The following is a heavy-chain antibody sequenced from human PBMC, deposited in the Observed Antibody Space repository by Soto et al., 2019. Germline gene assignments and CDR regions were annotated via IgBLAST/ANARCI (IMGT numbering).Heavy chain of an antibody. CDR1: GSSINSNDYY. V-gene: IGHV4-39*01. D-gene: IGHD3-3*02. CDR3: ARLPSRHLVDY. J-gene: IGHJ4*02. Sequence: AETLSLTCTVSGSSINSNDYYWGWIRQPPGKGLEWIGSMCYGVSTYYNPSLKSRVTVSVDTSKNQFSLNLRSVTAADTAVYYCARLPSRHLVDYWGQGTLVTVSS. CDR2: MCYGVST.